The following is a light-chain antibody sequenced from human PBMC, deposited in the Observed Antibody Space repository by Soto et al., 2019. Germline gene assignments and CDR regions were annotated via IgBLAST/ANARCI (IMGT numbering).Light chain of an antibody. CDR2: DTS. Sequence: ETVMTQSPGTLCVSLGERATLSCRASQSVSIHLAWYQQKPGQAPRLLIYDTSTRATGIPARFSGSGSGTEFTLTISSLQSEDFAVYYCQQYSNWPPITFGQGTRLEI. J-gene: IGKJ5*01. CDR3: QQYSNWPPIT. CDR1: QSVSIH. V-gene: IGKV3-15*01.